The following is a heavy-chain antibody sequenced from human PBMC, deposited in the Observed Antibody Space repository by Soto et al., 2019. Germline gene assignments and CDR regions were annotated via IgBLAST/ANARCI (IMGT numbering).Heavy chain of an antibody. CDR2: INHSGST. CDR1: SLSLRGYY. Sequence: SGIPCPTCPVHSLSLRGYYRNWIPQPPGKGLEWIGEINHSGSTNYNPSLKSRVTISVDTSKNQFSLKLSSVTAADTAVYFCVRSSIEPRIFMYPFDYWGLGTLVTVS. J-gene: IGHJ4*02. CDR3: VRSSIEPRIFMYPFDY. D-gene: IGHD6-6*01. V-gene: IGHV4-34*01.